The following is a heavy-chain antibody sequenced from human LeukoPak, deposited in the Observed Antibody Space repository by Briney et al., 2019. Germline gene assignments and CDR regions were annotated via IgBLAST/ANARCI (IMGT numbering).Heavy chain of an antibody. CDR1: GYTFTNYY. CDR3: AREVRGYDSSGYYPPRVAFDI. D-gene: IGHD3-22*01. J-gene: IGHJ3*02. V-gene: IGHV1-46*01. CDR2: INPSGGTT. Sequence: ASVKVSCKASGYTFTNYYMYWVRQAPGQGLEWMGIINPSGGTTSYAQKFQGRVTMTRDMSTSTVYMELSSLRSEDTAVYYCAREVRGYDSSGYYPPRVAFDIWGQGTMVTVSS.